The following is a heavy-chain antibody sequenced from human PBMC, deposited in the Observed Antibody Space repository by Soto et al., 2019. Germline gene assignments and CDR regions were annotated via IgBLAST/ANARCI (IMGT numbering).Heavy chain of an antibody. V-gene: IGHV1-69*01. J-gene: IGHJ6*02. Sequence: QFQLVQSGAEVKEPGSSVKVSCQSSTGTFDSFAITWVRQATGQGLEWLGGIIPVFDTTNYAQAFEARVTVVADESTATAYMNQSNLTSDDAAIYYFATIVGDSPLVAIHYFYARDVRCQWNAVTVS. CDR3: ATIVGDSPLVAIHYFYARDV. D-gene: IGHD3-16*01. CDR1: TGTFDSFA. CDR2: IIPVFDTT.